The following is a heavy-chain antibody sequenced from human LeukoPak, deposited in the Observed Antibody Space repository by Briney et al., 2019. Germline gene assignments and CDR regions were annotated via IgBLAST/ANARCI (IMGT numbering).Heavy chain of an antibody. J-gene: IGHJ4*02. V-gene: IGHV3-33*01. CDR1: GFTFSSYG. Sequence: GRSLRLSCAASGFTFSSYGIHWVRQAPGKGLESVADIWYDGSNKYYADSLRGRFTIARENSKNTLYLQMNSLRAEDTAVYYCARGPRYSGSYYQFDYWGQGTLVTVSS. CDR2: IWYDGSNK. CDR3: ARGPRYSGSYYQFDY. D-gene: IGHD1-26*01.